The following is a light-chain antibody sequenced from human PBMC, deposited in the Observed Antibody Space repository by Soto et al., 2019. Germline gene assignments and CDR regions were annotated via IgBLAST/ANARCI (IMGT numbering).Light chain of an antibody. CDR3: KQYGSSWT. Sequence: EIVLTQSPGTLSLSPGERATLSCRASQSVSSSYLVWYQQKPGQAPRLLIYGASNRATGIPDRFSGSGSGTDFTLTISRLEPEDFAVYYCKQYGSSWTFGQGTKVEIK. CDR1: QSVSSSY. CDR2: GAS. J-gene: IGKJ1*01. V-gene: IGKV3-20*01.